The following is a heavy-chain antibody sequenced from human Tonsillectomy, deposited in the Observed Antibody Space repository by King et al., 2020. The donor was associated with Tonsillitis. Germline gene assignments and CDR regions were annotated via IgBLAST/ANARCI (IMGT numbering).Heavy chain of an antibody. CDR3: ARARHLRGNYAFWSGYARGWFDP. D-gene: IGHD3-3*01. Sequence: VQLQESGPGLVKPSETLSLTCTVSGGSISSYYWSWIRQPPGKGLEWIGYIYYSGSTNYNPSLKSRVTISVDTSKNQFSLKLSSVTAADTAVYYCARARHLRGNYAFWSGYARGWFDPWGQGTLVTVSS. V-gene: IGHV4-59*01. CDR1: GGSISSYY. CDR2: IYYSGST. J-gene: IGHJ5*02.